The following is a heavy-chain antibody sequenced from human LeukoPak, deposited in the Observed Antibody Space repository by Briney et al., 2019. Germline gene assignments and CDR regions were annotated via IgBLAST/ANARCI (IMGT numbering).Heavy chain of an antibody. CDR2: INHSGST. CDR3: ARGGYSYGYSLYYYGMDV. D-gene: IGHD5-18*01. Sequence: PSETLSLTCAVYGGSFSGYYWSWIRQPPGKGLEWIAEINHSGSTNYNPSLKSRVTISVDTSKNQFSLKLSSVTAADTAVYYGARGGYSYGYSLYYYGMDVWGQGTTVTVSS. V-gene: IGHV4-34*01. J-gene: IGHJ6*02. CDR1: GGSFSGYY.